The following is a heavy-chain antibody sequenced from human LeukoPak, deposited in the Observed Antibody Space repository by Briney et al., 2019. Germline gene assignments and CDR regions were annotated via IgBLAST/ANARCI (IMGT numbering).Heavy chain of an antibody. CDR1: GFTFSSYE. Sequence: GGSLRLSCAASGFTFSSYEMNWVRQAPGKGLEWVSGISGSGDSTYYADSVKGRFTISRDNSKNTLYLHMNSLRAEDTAVYYCAKSKPYYYGSGSYYKNPFDYWGQGTLVTVSS. D-gene: IGHD3-10*01. CDR2: ISGSGDST. J-gene: IGHJ4*02. V-gene: IGHV3-23*01. CDR3: AKSKPYYYGSGSYYKNPFDY.